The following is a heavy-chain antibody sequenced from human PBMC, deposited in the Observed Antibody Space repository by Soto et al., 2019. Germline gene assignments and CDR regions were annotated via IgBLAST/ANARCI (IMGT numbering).Heavy chain of an antibody. CDR1: GGSISCYY. J-gene: IGHJ5*02. D-gene: IGHD4-17*01. CDR3: ARGRGDDYGDYSGCFDP. V-gene: IGHV4-59*01. Sequence: SETLSLTCTVSGGSISCYYWSWIRQPPGKGIEWIGYIYYSGSTNYNPSLTSRVTISVDTSKNQFSLKLSSVTAAHTAVYYCARGRGDDYGDYSGCFDPWGQGTLVTVSS. CDR2: IYYSGST.